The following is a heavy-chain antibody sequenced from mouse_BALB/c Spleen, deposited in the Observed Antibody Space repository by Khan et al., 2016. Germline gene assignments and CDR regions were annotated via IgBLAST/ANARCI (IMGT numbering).Heavy chain of an antibody. Sequence: QVQLKESGPGLVAPSQSLSITCTVSGFSLTRYGVHWVRQTPGKGLEWMGAIWAGGGTEYNSALMSRLRISKDKFKSQVLLKMNSLTTDDVAMYYFSRDPVFLTASTGTLDYCGQGTSVTVSS. V-gene: IGHV2-9*02. CDR1: GFSLTRYG. CDR2: IWAGGGT. CDR3: SRDPVFLTASTGTLDY. J-gene: IGHJ4*01. D-gene: IGHD1-2*01.